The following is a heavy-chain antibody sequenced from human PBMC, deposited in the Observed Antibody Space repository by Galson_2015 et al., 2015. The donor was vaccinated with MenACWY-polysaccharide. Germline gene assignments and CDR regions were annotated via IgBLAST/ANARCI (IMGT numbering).Heavy chain of an antibody. J-gene: IGHJ4*02. CDR1: GYSFTAYY. CDR2: IVPYTGDT. Sequence: SVKVSCKASGYSFTAYYIHWVRQAPGQGLEWMGWIVPYTGDTSYAVKLQGRVTMTRDTSFSTAYMELNSLRSDDTAVYYCVLLAGYDSIGSKKSALGYWGQGTLVTVSS. CDR3: VLLAGYDSIGSKKSALGY. V-gene: IGHV1-2*02. D-gene: IGHD3-22*01.